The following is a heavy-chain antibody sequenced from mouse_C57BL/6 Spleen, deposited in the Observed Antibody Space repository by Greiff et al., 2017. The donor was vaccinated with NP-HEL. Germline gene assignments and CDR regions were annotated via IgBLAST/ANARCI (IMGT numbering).Heavy chain of an antibody. CDR2: IDPSDSYT. CDR3: ARREGPPRITTVVEGNYAMDY. V-gene: IGHV1-50*01. CDR1: GYTFTSYW. D-gene: IGHD1-1*01. J-gene: IGHJ4*01. Sequence: QVQLQQPGAELVKPGASVKLSCKASGYTFTSYWMQWVKQRPGQGLEWIGEIDPSDSYTNYNQKFKGKATLTVDTSSSTAYMQLSSLTSEDSAVYYCARREGPPRITTVVEGNYAMDYWGQGTSVTVSS.